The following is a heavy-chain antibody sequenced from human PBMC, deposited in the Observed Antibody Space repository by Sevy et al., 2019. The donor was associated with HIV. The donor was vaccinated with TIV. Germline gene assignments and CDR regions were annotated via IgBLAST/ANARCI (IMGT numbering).Heavy chain of an antibody. D-gene: IGHD3-9*01. CDR3: AKDFTGYNGMDV. V-gene: IGHV3-30*18. CDR2: ISYHGRDK. J-gene: IGHJ6*02. CDR1: GISFTTSG. Sequence: GGSLRLSCVVSGISFTTSGMHWVRQAPGKGLEWVAVISYHGRDKFYAESVKGRSTIFRDNSKNMLYLQMNSLRAEDTAVYYCAKDFTGYNGMDVWGQGTKVTVSS.